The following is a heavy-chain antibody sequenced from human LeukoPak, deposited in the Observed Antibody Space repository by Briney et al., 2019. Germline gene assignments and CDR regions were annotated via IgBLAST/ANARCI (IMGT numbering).Heavy chain of an antibody. Sequence: GASVKVSCKVSGYTLTELSMDWVRQAPGKGLEWMGGFDPEDGETIYAQKFQGRVTMTEDTSTDTAYMELSSLRSEDTAVYYCATAHARTGYCSGGSCYPFDYWGQGTLVTVSS. CDR1: GYTLTELS. CDR3: ATAHARTGYCSGGSCYPFDY. CDR2: FDPEDGET. V-gene: IGHV1-24*01. D-gene: IGHD2-15*01. J-gene: IGHJ4*02.